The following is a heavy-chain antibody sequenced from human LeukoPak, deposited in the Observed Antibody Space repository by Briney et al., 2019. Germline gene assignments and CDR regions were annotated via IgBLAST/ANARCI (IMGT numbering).Heavy chain of an antibody. CDR1: GGSFSSYY. V-gene: IGHV4-4*07. CDR2: IYNSGTT. CDR3: ARDRLGATGHWRIDV. D-gene: IGHD1-26*01. J-gene: IGHJ2*01. Sequence: SETLSLTCTVSGGSFSSYYWTWIRQPAGKGLEWIGRIYNSGTTNYSPSLESRVTISLDTSKNRFSLSLSSVTAADTAVYYCARDRLGATGHWRIDVWGRGTLVTVSS.